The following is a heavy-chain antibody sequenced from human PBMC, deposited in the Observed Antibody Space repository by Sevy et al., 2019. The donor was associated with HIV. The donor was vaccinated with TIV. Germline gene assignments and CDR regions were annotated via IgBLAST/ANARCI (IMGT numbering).Heavy chain of an antibody. J-gene: IGHJ3*02. V-gene: IGHV5-51*01. CDR1: GYSFTSYW. CDR2: IYPGDSDT. CDR3: ARSISRDDYAFDI. Sequence: GESLKISCKGSGYSFTSYWIGWVRQMPGKGLEWMGIIYPGDSDTRYSPSFQGQVTISADKSISTAYLQWSSLKASDTATYYCARSISRDDYAFDIWGQGTMVTVSS. D-gene: IGHD2-2*01.